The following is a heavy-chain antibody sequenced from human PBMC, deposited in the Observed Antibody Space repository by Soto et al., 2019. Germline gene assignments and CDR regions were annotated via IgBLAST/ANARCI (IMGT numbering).Heavy chain of an antibody. CDR2: ISGSGGST. Sequence: EVQLLESGGGLVQPGGSLRLSCAASGFTFSSYAMSWVRQAPGKGLEWVSAISGSGGSTYYADSVKGRFTISRDNSKNTLYLQMNSLRAEDTAVYYCAKDPAAAKTGYSSGGSVPPLDYWGQGTLVTVSS. CDR1: GFTFSSYA. J-gene: IGHJ4*02. V-gene: IGHV3-23*01. CDR3: AKDPAAAKTGYSSGGSVPPLDY. D-gene: IGHD6-19*01.